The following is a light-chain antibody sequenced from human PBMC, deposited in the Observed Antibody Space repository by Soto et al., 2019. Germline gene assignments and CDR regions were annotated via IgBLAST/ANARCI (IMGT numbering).Light chain of an antibody. CDR3: QQYGSSPYT. CDR1: QSVSSSY. J-gene: IGKJ2*01. CDR2: GAS. V-gene: IGKV3-20*01. Sequence: EIVLTQSPGTLSLSPGERAPLSCMASQSVSSSYLAWYQQKPGQAPRLLIYGASSRATGIPDRFSGSGSGTDFTLTISRLEPEDFAVYYCQQYGSSPYTFGQGTKLEIK.